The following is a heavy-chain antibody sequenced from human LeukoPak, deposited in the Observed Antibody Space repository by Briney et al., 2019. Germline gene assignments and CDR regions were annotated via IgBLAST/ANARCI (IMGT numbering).Heavy chain of an antibody. J-gene: IGHJ4*02. CDR3: TTAPTVTTSPYQV. Sequence: TGGSLRLSCAASGFTFSNAWMSWVRQAPGKGLEWVGRIKSKTEGGTTDYAAPVKGRFSISRDDSKTTLFLRMNSLKSEDTAVYYCTTAPTVTTSPYQVWGQGTLVTVYS. CDR2: IKSKTEGGTT. V-gene: IGHV3-15*01. D-gene: IGHD4-17*01. CDR1: GFTFSNAW.